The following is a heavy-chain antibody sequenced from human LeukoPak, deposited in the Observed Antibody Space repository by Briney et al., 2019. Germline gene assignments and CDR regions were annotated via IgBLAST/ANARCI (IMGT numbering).Heavy chain of an antibody. CDR1: GFSFSKYS. J-gene: IGHJ4*02. Sequence: PGGSLRLSCAASGFSFSKYSMNWVRQAPGKGLEWVSSISSSSSSYIHYADSVKGRFTIFRDNAKNSLYLQMNSLRAEDTAVYYCARDPKYSGNDRFDYWGQGTLVTVSS. D-gene: IGHD1-26*01. CDR2: ISSSSSSYI. CDR3: ARDPKYSGNDRFDY. V-gene: IGHV3-21*01.